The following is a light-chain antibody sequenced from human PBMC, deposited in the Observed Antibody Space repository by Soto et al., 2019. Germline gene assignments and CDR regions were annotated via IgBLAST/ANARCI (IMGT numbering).Light chain of an antibody. CDR2: EVS. CDR1: SSDVGGYNY. V-gene: IGLV2-8*01. Sequence: QSALTQPPSASGSPGQSVTISCTGTSSDVGGYNYVSWYQQHPGKAPKLMIYEVSKRPSGVPDRFSGSKSGNTASLTVSGLQAEDEADYYCSSYAGGNKNVVFGGGTKLTVL. CDR3: SSYAGGNKNVV. J-gene: IGLJ2*01.